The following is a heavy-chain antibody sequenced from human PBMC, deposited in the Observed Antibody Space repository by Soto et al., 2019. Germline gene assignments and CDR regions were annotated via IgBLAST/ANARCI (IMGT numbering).Heavy chain of an antibody. V-gene: IGHV3-23*01. CDR3: ARDRYSYYDFWSGSLPYYYFGMDV. D-gene: IGHD3-3*01. CDR1: EFTFSSYA. CDR2: ISGSGGST. J-gene: IGHJ6*02. Sequence: GSLRLSCAASEFTFSSYAMSWVHQAPGKGLEWVSGISGSGGSTYYADSVKGRFTISRDNSKNMLYLQMNSLRAEDTAVYYCARDRYSYYDFWSGSLPYYYFGMDVWGQGTTVTVSS.